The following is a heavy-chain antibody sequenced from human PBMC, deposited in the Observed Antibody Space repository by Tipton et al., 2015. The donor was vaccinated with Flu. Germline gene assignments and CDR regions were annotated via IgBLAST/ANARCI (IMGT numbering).Heavy chain of an antibody. V-gene: IGHV3-11*01. J-gene: IGHJ4*02. CDR1: GFTFSDYY. CDR2: ISSSGSTI. D-gene: IGHD2-2*01. Sequence: SLRLSCAASGFTFSDYYMTWIRQAPGKGLEWISYISSSGSTIYYADSVKGRFTISRDHANNSLYLQMNSLRAEDTAVYYCARERRYCSSTSCYGGPYFDYWGQGTLVTVSS. CDR3: ARERRYCSSTSCYGGPYFDY.